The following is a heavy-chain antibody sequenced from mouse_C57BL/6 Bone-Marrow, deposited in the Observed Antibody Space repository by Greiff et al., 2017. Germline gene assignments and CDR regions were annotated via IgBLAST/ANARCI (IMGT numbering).Heavy chain of an antibody. D-gene: IGHD3-3*01. J-gene: IGHJ2*01. CDR2: ISSGGSYT. V-gene: IGHV5-6*01. CDR3: ARPGRGY. Sequence: EVKLMESGGDLVKPGGSLKLSCAASGFTFSSYGMSWVRQTPDKRLEWVATISSGGSYTYYPDSVKGRVTISRDNAKHTLYLQMSSLKSEDTAMYYCARPGRGYWGQGTTLTVAS. CDR1: GFTFSSYG.